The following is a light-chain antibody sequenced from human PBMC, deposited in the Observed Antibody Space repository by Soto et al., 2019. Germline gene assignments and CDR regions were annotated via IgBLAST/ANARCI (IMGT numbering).Light chain of an antibody. CDR1: QSVNSN. Sequence: EIVMTQSPATLSASPGERATLSCRASQSVNSNLAWYQQKPGQAPRLLIFGASTRAVGIPARFSGSGSGTEFSLTISSLQSEDFAVYYCQQYDNWPPLTFGQGTKVEIK. CDR2: GAS. J-gene: IGKJ1*01. V-gene: IGKV3-15*01. CDR3: QQYDNWPPLT.